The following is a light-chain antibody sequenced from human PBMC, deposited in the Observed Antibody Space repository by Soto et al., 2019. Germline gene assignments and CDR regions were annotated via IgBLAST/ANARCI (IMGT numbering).Light chain of an antibody. V-gene: IGKV4-1*01. Sequence: DTVMTQSPDSLAVSLGERATIKCKSTQSLLYSSDKKNYLAWYQQKPGQPPKLLIYWASIRESGVPERFSGSGSGTDFTLTISSLQAEDVAFYFCQQYYTRITFGQGTKVDIK. CDR1: QSLLYSSDKKNY. J-gene: IGKJ1*01. CDR2: WAS. CDR3: QQYYTRIT.